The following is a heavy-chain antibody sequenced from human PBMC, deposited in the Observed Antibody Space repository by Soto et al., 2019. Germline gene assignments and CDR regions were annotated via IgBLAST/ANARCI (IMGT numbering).Heavy chain of an antibody. CDR3: ARDGAARPRFDY. CDR1: GFTFSSYA. CDR2: ISYDGSNK. J-gene: IGHJ4*02. V-gene: IGHV3-30-3*01. D-gene: IGHD6-6*01. Sequence: RGSLRLYCAASGFTFSSYAMHWVRQAPGKGLEWVAVISYDGSNKYYADSVKGRFTISRDNSKNTLYLQMNSLRAEDTAVYYCARDGAARPRFDYWGQGTLVTVSS.